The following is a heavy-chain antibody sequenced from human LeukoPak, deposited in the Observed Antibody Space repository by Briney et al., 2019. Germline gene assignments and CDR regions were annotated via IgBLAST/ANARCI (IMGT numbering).Heavy chain of an antibody. J-gene: IGHJ4*02. D-gene: IGHD3-10*01. V-gene: IGHV1-8*02. CDR1: GGTFSSYV. CDR3: ARGSWFGENFDY. Sequence: ASVKVSCKASGGTFSSYVISWVRQATGQGLEWMGWMNPNSGNTGYAQKFQGRVTMTRNTSISTAYMELSSLRSEDTAVYYCARGSWFGENFDYWGQGTLVTVSS. CDR2: MNPNSGNT.